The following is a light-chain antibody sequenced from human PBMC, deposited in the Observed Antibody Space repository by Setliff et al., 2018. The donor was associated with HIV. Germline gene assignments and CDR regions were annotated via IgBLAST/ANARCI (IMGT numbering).Light chain of an antibody. J-gene: IGLJ1*01. V-gene: IGLV3-21*03. Sequence: SYELTQPPSVSVTPGKTARITCGGNKIGRKSVHWYQQKPGQAPVLVVYDDRDGPSETADRFSGSKSGNVATLTISRVEAWDEADYYCQVWDNNGDLYVFGSGTKGTVL. CDR3: QVWDNNGDLYV. CDR2: DDR. CDR1: KIGRKS.